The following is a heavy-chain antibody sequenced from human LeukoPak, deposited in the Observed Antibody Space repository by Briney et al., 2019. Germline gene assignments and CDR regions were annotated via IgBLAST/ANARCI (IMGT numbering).Heavy chain of an antibody. CDR2: TYYRSKWYN. J-gene: IGHJ5*02. CDR1: GDSVSSNSAA. Sequence: SQTLSLTCAISGDSVSSNSAAWNWIRQSPSRGLEWLGRTYYRSKWYNDYAVSVKSRITINPDTSKNQFSLQLNSVTPEDTAVYYCAKEAEKVRGVPGLDPWGQGTLVTVSS. CDR3: AKEAEKVRGVPGLDP. D-gene: IGHD3-10*01. V-gene: IGHV6-1*01.